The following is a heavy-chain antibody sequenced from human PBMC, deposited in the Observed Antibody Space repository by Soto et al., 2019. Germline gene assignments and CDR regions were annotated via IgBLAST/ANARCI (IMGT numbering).Heavy chain of an antibody. V-gene: IGHV3-7*05. CDR3: AGGIGWASEF. CDR2: IGKDGSEK. CDR1: GLTLGDYW. J-gene: IGHJ4*02. D-gene: IGHD6-19*01. Sequence: EVQLVESGGGLVQPGGSLRLSCAGSGLTLGDYWMNWVRQAPGKGPEWVANIGKDGSEKNYVDSVKGRFTISRDNAKNSLYLQLNSLKVEDTAVYFCAGGIGWASEFWGPGTHVTVSS.